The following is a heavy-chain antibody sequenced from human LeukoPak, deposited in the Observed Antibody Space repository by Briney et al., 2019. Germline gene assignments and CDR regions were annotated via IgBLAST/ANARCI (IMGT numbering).Heavy chain of an antibody. CDR3: ARDPTALGYSSGLYSEYFYY. J-gene: IGHJ4*02. CDR2: IIAYNGNT. D-gene: IGHD6-19*01. CDR1: GYTFTSYG. V-gene: IGHV1-18*01. Sequence: ASVKVSCKASGYTFTSYGISWVRQAPGQGLEWMGWIIAYNGNTNYAQKLQGRVTMTTDTSTSTAYMELRSLRSDDTAVYYCARDPTALGYSSGLYSEYFYYWGQGTLVTVSS.